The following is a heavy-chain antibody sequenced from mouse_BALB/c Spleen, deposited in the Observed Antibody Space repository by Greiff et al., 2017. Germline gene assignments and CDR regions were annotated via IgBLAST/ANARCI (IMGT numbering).Heavy chain of an antibody. D-gene: IGHD2-14*01. Sequence: EVQLVESGGGLVQPGGSLKLSCAASGFTFSSYTMSWVRQTPEKRLEWVAYISNGGGSTYYPDTVKGRFTISRDNAKNTLYLQMSSLKSEDTAMYYCARLADRYGYFDVWGAGTTVTVSS. V-gene: IGHV5-12-2*01. CDR1: GFTFSSYT. CDR3: ARLADRYGYFDV. CDR2: ISNGGGST. J-gene: IGHJ1*01.